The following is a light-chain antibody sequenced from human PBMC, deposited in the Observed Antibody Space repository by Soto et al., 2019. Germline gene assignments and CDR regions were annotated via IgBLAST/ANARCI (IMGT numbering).Light chain of an antibody. CDR1: SSNIGAGFD. J-gene: IGLJ1*01. Sequence: QSVLTQPPSVSGAPGQRVTLSCTGSSSNIGAGFDAHWYQQFPGTAPKLLIYGNNNRPSGVPDRFSASKSGTSASLAITGLQAEDEADYYCQSYDSSLSAFVFGTGTKLTVL. CDR2: GNN. V-gene: IGLV1-40*01. CDR3: QSYDSSLSAFV.